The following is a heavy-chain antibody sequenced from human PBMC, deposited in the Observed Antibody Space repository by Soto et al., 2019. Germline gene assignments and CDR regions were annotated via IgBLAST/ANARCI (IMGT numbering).Heavy chain of an antibody. Sequence: KQSPTLSLTCAVSGGSFSGYYWSWIRQPPGKGLEWIGEINHSGSTNYNPSLKSRVTISVDTSKNQFSLKLRSVTAADTAVYYCARGSGARDYGDSFDYWGQGTLVTVSS. J-gene: IGHJ4*02. D-gene: IGHD4-17*01. V-gene: IGHV4-34*01. CDR3: ARGSGARDYGDSFDY. CDR1: GGSFSGYY. CDR2: INHSGST.